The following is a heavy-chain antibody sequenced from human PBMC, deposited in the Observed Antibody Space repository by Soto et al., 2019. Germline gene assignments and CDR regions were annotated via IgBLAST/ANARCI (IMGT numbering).Heavy chain of an antibody. D-gene: IGHD3-16*01. CDR2: IRTDGGVK. Sequence: EVQLVESGGGLVQPGGSLRLSCAASGFIFTDYWMAWVRQAPGKGLEWVATIRTDGGVKKYVDSVKGRFTISRDNATNSLFLRMHSLRVEDTAGYNWAIYSAYSKADYWGPGTVVTVSS. CDR1: GFIFTDYW. J-gene: IGHJ4*02. V-gene: IGHV3-7*01. CDR3: AIYSAYSKADY.